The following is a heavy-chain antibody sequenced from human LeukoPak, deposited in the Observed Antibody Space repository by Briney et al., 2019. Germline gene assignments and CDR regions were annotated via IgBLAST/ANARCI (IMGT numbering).Heavy chain of an antibody. Sequence: GGSLRLTCAASGFTFSSYGMHWVRQAPGKGLEWVAFIRYDGSNKYYADSVKGRFTISRDNSKNTLYLQMNSLRAEDTAVYYCAKDTHYYGSGSHFDYWGQGTLVTVSS. CDR2: IRYDGSNK. CDR1: GFTFSSYG. CDR3: AKDTHYYGSGSHFDY. V-gene: IGHV3-30*02. J-gene: IGHJ4*02. D-gene: IGHD3-10*01.